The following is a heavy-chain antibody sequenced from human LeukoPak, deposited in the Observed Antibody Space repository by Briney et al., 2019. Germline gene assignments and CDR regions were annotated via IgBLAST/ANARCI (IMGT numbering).Heavy chain of an antibody. CDR2: INQDGSLK. V-gene: IGHV3-7*03. Sequence: PGGSLRLSCTASGFTLSTSWMSWVRQAPGRGLEWVASINQDGSLKHYVDSVKGRFTISRDNAKDSLYLQMNTLRAEDTAFYYCAGESATGRFLSHFDYWGQGTLVTVSS. CDR3: AGESATGRFLSHFDY. CDR1: GFTLSTSW. J-gene: IGHJ4*02. D-gene: IGHD1-26*01.